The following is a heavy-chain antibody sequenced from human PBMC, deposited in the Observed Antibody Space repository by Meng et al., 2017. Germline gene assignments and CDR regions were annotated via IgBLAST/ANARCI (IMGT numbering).Heavy chain of an antibody. CDR2: INTNTGNP. D-gene: IGHD3-22*01. V-gene: IGHV7-4-1*02. CDR3: ARVGQWLLPRNWFDP. CDR1: GYTFTSYA. J-gene: IGHJ5*02. Sequence: ASVKVSCKASGYTFTSYAMNWVRQAPGQGLEWMGWINTNTGNPTYAQGFTGRFVFSLDTSVSTAYLQISSLKAEDTAVYYCARVGQWLLPRNWFDPWGQGTLVNGSS.